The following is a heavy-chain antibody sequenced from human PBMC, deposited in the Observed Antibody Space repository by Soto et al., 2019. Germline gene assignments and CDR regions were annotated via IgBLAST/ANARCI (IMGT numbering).Heavy chain of an antibody. CDR2: ISGSGGST. J-gene: IGHJ4*02. V-gene: IGHV3-23*01. CDR1: GFTFSSYA. Sequence: GGSLRLSCAASGFTFSSYAMSWVRQAPGKGLEWVSAISGSGGSTYYADSVKGRFTISRDNSKNTLYLQMNSLRAEDTAVYYCAIGTPYDFWSGYLYFDYWGQGTLVTVSS. CDR3: AIGTPYDFWSGYLYFDY. D-gene: IGHD3-3*01.